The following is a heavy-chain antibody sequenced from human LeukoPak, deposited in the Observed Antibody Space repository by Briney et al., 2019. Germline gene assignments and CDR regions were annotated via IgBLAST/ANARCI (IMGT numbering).Heavy chain of an antibody. Sequence: PGGSLRLSCASSGFTLSSYAMSWVRQAPGKGREWVSAISGSGGSTYYADSVRGRFTIPRDNSKHPLYLQMNSLRAEDTAVYYCAKEGGYCTNGVCYLDYYYMDVWGKGTTVTVSS. CDR1: GFTLSSYA. D-gene: IGHD2-8*01. CDR2: ISGSGGST. CDR3: AKEGGYCTNGVCYLDYYYMDV. J-gene: IGHJ6*03. V-gene: IGHV3-23*01.